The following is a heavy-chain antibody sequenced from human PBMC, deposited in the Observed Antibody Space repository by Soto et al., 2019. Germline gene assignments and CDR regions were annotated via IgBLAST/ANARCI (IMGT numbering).Heavy chain of an antibody. D-gene: IGHD2-21*02. Sequence: EVQLAESGGVLVQPGGSLRLSCVASGFTFSDHWMHWVRQAPGKGLVWVSRINSGGSRTNYADPVKGRFTISRDNAKNTLYLEMNSLSLEDTAVYYCARGNCSGDTCFFGGTHWGRGTLVTVSS. CDR1: GFTFSDHW. J-gene: IGHJ4*02. CDR3: ARGNCSGDTCFFGGTH. CDR2: INSGGSRT. V-gene: IGHV3-74*01.